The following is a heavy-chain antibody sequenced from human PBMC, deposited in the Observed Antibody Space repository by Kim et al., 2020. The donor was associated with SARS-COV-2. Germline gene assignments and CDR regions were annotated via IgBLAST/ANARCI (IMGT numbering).Heavy chain of an antibody. CDR3: ARDFSSHRVATMSSGWYFYYYGMDV. CDR2: ISAYNGNT. CDR1: GYTFTSYG. V-gene: IGHV1-18*01. D-gene: IGHD6-19*01. Sequence: ASVKVSCKASGYTFTSYGISWVRQAPGQGLEWMGWISAYNGNTNYAQKLQGRVTMTTDTSTSTAYMELRSLRSDDTAVYYCARDFSSHRVATMSSGWYFYYYGMDVWGQGTTVTVSS. J-gene: IGHJ6*02.